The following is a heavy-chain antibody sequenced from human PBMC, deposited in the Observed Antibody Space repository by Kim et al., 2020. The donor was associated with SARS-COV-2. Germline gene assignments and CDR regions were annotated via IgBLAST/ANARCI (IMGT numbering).Heavy chain of an antibody. V-gene: IGHV3-74*03. D-gene: IGHD2-2*01. CDR3: ASGGSSTSCYDGGYYGM. Sequence: GGSLRLSCAASGFTFTSYCMHWVRQAPGQGLVWVSRINSDGSSTTYADSVRGRFTISRDNAKNTLYMQMNSLRAEDTAGYYCASGGSSTSCYDGGYYGM. CDR1: GFTFTSYC. J-gene: IGHJ6*01. CDR2: INSDGSST.